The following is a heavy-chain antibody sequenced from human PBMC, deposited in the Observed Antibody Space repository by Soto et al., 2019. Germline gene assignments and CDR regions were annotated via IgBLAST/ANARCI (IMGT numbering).Heavy chain of an antibody. Sequence: QVQLQESGPGLVKPSETLSLTCSVSGGSISTYYWSWIRQAPGKRLEWLGYIFHSGATNYNPSLESRVTISVDTSKSQLSLMLTSVTAADTGVYYCAIALMGSFDAFDIWGQGTTVTVSS. CDR1: GGSISTYY. CDR2: IFHSGAT. CDR3: AIALMGSFDAFDI. D-gene: IGHD3-16*01. V-gene: IGHV4-59*01. J-gene: IGHJ3*02.